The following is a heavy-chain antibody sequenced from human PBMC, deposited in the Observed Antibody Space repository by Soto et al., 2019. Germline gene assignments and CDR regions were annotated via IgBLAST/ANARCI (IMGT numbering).Heavy chain of an antibody. V-gene: IGHV1-69*13. CDR2: IIPIFGTA. J-gene: IGHJ4*02. Sequence: ASVKVSCKASGGTFSSYAISWVRQAPGQGLEWMGGIIPIFGTANYAQKFQGRATITADESTSTAYMELSSLRSEDTAVYYCASPSGWHEGAFDYWGQGTLVTVSS. CDR3: ASPSGWHEGAFDY. D-gene: IGHD6-19*01. CDR1: GGTFSSYA.